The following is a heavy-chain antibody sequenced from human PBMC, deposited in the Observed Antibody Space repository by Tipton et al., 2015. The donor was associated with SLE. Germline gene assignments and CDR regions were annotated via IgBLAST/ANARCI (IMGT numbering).Heavy chain of an antibody. V-gene: IGHV1-2*06. D-gene: IGHD1-26*01. CDR3: ARDSPYSGSFRYYYYYGLDV. CDR2: INPNSGGT. Sequence: QSGAEVKTPGASVKVSCKASGYTFTDYYMNWVRQAPGQGLEWMGRINPNSGGTNYAQKLQGRVTMTTDTSTTTAYMELRSLRSDDTAVYYCARDSPYSGSFRYYYYYGLDVWGQGTMVTVSS. J-gene: IGHJ6*02. CDR1: GYTFTDYY.